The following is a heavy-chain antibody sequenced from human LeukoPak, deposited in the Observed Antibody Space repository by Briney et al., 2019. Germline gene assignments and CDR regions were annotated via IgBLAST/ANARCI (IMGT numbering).Heavy chain of an antibody. CDR3: AVTTFGRASDY. V-gene: IGHV4-34*01. CDR2: INHSGST. CDR1: GGSFSGYY. D-gene: IGHD2/OR15-2a*01. J-gene: IGHJ4*02. Sequence: PSETLSLTCAVCGGSFSGYYWSWIRQPPGKGLEWIGEINHSGSTNYNPSLKSRVTISVDTSKNQFSLKLSSVTAADTAVYYCAVTTFGRASDYWGQGTLVTVSS.